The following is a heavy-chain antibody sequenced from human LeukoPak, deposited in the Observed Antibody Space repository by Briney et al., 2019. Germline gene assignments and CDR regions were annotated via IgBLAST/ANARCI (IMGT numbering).Heavy chain of an antibody. D-gene: IGHD3-22*01. CDR2: INSDGSST. CDR3: AKGAMIPGTIGFDP. Sequence: PGGSLRLSCAASGFTFSSYWMHWVRQAPGKGLVWVSRINSDGSSTRYADSVKGRFTISRDNSKNTLYLQMNSLRAEDTAVYYCAKGAMIPGTIGFDPWGQGTLVTVSS. CDR1: GFTFSSYW. J-gene: IGHJ5*02. V-gene: IGHV3-74*01.